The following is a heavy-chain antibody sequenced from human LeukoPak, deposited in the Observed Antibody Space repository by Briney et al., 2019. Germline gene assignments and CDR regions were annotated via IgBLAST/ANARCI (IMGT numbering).Heavy chain of an antibody. D-gene: IGHD2-15*01. Sequence: PGGSLRLSCAASGFTFSSYSMNWVRQAPGKGLEWVSSISSSSSYIYYADSVKGRFTISRDNAKNSLYLQMNSLRAEDTAVYYCARGYPDCSGGSCYYHFDYWGQGTLVTVSS. V-gene: IGHV3-21*01. CDR1: GFTFSSYS. J-gene: IGHJ4*02. CDR2: ISSSSSYI. CDR3: ARGYPDCSGGSCYYHFDY.